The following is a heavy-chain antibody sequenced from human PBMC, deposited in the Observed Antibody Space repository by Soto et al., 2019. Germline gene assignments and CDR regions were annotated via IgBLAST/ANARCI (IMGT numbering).Heavy chain of an antibody. J-gene: IGHJ5*02. Sequence: ASVKVSCKASGYTFTGYYMHWVRQAPGQGPEWMGWINPNSGDTNFAQQFQGRVTMTRDTSITTAYMDLTRLTSDDTAVYYCARARPPFNWFDRWGQGTLVTVSS. V-gene: IGHV1-2*02. CDR2: INPNSGDT. D-gene: IGHD6-6*01. CDR1: GYTFTGYY. CDR3: ARARPPFNWFDR.